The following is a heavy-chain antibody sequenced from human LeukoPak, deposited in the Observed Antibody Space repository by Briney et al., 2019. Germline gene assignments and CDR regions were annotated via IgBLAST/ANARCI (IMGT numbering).Heavy chain of an antibody. Sequence: TSETLSLTCTVSGGSISSYYWSWIRQPPGKGLEWIGYIYYSGSTNYNPSLKSRVTISVDTSKNQFSLKLSSVTAADTAVYYCARDYYGSGSYPVALAWFDPWGQGTLVTVSS. CDR2: IYYSGST. D-gene: IGHD3-10*01. CDR3: ARDYYGSGSYPVALAWFDP. J-gene: IGHJ5*02. V-gene: IGHV4-59*12. CDR1: GGSISSYY.